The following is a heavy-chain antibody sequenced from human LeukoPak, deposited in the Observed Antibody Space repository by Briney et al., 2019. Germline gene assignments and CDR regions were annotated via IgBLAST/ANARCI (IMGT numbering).Heavy chain of an antibody. J-gene: IGHJ6*03. D-gene: IGHD3-22*01. CDR2: IIPIFGTA. CDR3: ARDGYYDSSGYDYYYYMDV. V-gene: IGHV1-69*13. CDR1: GGTFSSYA. Sequence: SVKVSCKASGGTFSSYAISWVRQAPGQGLEWMGGIIPIFGTANYAQKFQGRVTITADESTSTAYTELSSLRSEDTAVYYCARDGYYDSSGYDYYYYMDVWGKGTTVTVSS.